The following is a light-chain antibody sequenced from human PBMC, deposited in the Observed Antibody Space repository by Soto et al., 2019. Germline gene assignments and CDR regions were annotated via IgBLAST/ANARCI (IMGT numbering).Light chain of an antibody. CDR1: RDIGSA. CDR3: KQYYSYPPT. V-gene: IGKV1-6*01. J-gene: IGKJ1*01. Sequence: ATQMTQSPSSLSASVGDRITITCRASRDIGSALSWYQQKPGKAPTLLISAASNLQGGVQSRFRGSRSGTEFTLTVRSLQPEDFATYYCKQYYSYPPTFGQGTKVDI. CDR2: AAS.